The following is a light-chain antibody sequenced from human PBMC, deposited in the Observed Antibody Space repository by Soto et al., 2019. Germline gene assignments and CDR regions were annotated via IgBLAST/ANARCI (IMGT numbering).Light chain of an antibody. CDR2: ENN. CDR3: GTWDSSLSAEV. Sequence: QAVVTQPPSVSAAPGQKVTISCSGSSSNIGNNYVSWYQQLPGTAPKLLIYENNKRPSGIPDRFSGSKSGTSATLGITGLQTGDEADYYCGTWDSSLSAEVFGGGTKLTV. CDR1: SSNIGNNY. J-gene: IGLJ3*02. V-gene: IGLV1-51*02.